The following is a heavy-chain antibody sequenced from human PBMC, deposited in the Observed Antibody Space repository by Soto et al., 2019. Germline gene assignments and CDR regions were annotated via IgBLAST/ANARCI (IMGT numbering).Heavy chain of an antibody. J-gene: IGHJ4*01. Sequence: ASVKVSCKASGYTFTGYYRHWARQAPGQGLEWMGWINPNSGGTNYAQKFQGWVTMTRDTSISTAYMELSRLRSDDTAVYYCARAGGAGTTGLARLFDYWGHGTLVTHSS. CDR2: INPNSGGT. CDR3: ARAGGAGTTGLARLFDY. D-gene: IGHD1-7*01. V-gene: IGHV1-2*04. CDR1: GYTFTGYY.